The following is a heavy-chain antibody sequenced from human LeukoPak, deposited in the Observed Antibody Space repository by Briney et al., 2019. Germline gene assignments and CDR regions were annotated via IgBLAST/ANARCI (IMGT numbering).Heavy chain of an antibody. Sequence: SSETLSLTCTVSGGSISSYYWSWLRQPPGQGLEWIGYIYYSGSTNYNPSLKSRVTISVDTSKNQFSLKLSSVTAADTAVYYCAREALQSLDYWGQGTLVTVSS. J-gene: IGHJ4*02. CDR2: IYYSGST. CDR3: AREALQSLDY. V-gene: IGHV4-59*01. D-gene: IGHD5-24*01. CDR1: GGSISSYY.